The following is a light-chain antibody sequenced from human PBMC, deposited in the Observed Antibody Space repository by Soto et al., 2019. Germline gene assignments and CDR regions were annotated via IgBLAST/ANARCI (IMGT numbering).Light chain of an antibody. CDR1: QSVSSN. V-gene: IGKV3-15*01. J-gene: IGKJ4*01. CDR2: AAS. Sequence: EIVMTQSPATLSVSPGERATLSCRASQSVSSNLAWYQQKPGQAPRLLIYAASTRATGIPARFSGSGSGTEFTLTISSLQSEDFADYYCQQYNNWPPLTFGGGTKVEIK. CDR3: QQYNNWPPLT.